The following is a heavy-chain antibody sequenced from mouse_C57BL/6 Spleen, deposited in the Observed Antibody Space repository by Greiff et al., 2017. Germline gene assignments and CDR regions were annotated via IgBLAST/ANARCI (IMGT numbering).Heavy chain of an antibody. CDR3: ARWGILLLRSYYYAMDY. CDR2: INPNNGGT. D-gene: IGHD1-1*01. J-gene: IGHJ4*01. CDR1: GYTFTDYY. Sequence: EVQLQQSGPELVKPGASVKISCKASGYTFTDYYMNWVKQSHGKSLEWIGDINPNNGGTSYNQKFKGKATLTVDKSSSTAYMELRSLTSEDSAVYYCARWGILLLRSYYYAMDYWGQGSSVTVSS. V-gene: IGHV1-26*01.